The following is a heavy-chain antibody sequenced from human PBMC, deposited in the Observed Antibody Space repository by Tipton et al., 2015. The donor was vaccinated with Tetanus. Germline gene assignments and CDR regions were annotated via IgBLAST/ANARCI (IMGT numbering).Heavy chain of an antibody. CDR1: GFTFSHFA. J-gene: IGHJ4*02. Sequence: SLRLSCVASGFTFSHFAVSWVRRAPGRGLEWVSSLSHDGGIIYYADFARGRFTISRDNSKNTLFLQMDDLRAEDTAIYYCEAQRTSEDFGGQGTLVTASS. D-gene: IGHD1-14*01. CDR3: EAQRTSEDF. V-gene: IGHV3-23*01. CDR2: LSHDGGII.